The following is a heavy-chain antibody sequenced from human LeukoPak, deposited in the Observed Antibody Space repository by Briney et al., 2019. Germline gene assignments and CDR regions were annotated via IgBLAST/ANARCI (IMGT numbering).Heavy chain of an antibody. J-gene: IGHJ5*02. CDR2: IYYSGST. CDR3: AREYSSSSEGIWFDP. CDR1: GVSIRSYF. D-gene: IGHD6-6*01. V-gene: IGHV4-59*01. Sequence: PSETLSLTCSVSGVSIRSYFWSWIRQPPGKGLEWIGYIYYSGSTNYNPSLKSRVTISVDTSKSQFSLNLSSGTAADTAVYYCAREYSSSSEGIWFDPWGQGTLVTVSS.